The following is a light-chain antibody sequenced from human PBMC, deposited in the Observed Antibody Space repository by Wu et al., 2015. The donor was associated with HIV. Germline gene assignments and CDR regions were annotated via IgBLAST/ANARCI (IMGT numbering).Light chain of an antibody. V-gene: IGKV3-11*01. Sequence: TLSCRASQSLNSFLAWYQQKPGQAPRLLIYGASNRATGIPARFSGSESGTDFTLTISSLGPEDFAVYYCQQRSVWPWTFGQGTKIDVK. J-gene: IGKJ1*01. CDR3: QQRSVWPWT. CDR1: QSLNSF. CDR2: GAS.